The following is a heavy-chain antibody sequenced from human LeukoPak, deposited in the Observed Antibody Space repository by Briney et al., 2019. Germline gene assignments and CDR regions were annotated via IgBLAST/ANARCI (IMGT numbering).Heavy chain of an antibody. CDR3: AKPRGIQLWRLDY. D-gene: IGHD5-18*01. J-gene: IGHJ4*02. Sequence: PGGSLRLSCAASGFTFSSYAMSWVRQAPGKGLEWVSAISGSGGSTYYADSVKGRFTISKDNSKNTLYLQMNSLRAEDTAVYYCAKPRGIQLWRLDYWGQGTLVTVSS. CDR1: GFTFSSYA. V-gene: IGHV3-23*01. CDR2: ISGSGGST.